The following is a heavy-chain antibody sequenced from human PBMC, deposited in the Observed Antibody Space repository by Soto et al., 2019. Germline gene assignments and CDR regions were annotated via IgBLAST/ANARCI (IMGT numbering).Heavy chain of an antibody. CDR2: ISAYNGNT. CDR3: ARDKRVHSSGYYSDY. J-gene: IGHJ4*02. D-gene: IGHD3-22*01. V-gene: IGHV1-18*01. CDR1: GYTFTSYG. Sequence: GASVKVSCKASGYTFTSYGISWVRQAPGQGLEWMGWISAYNGNTNYAQKLQGRVTMTTDTSTSTAYMELRSLRSDDTAVYYCARDKRVHSSGYYSDYWGQGTLVTVSS.